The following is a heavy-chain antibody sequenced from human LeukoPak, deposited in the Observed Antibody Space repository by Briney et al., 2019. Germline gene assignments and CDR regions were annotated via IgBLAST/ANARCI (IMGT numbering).Heavy chain of an antibody. Sequence: SETLSLTCAVSGYSISSGYYWGWSRQPPGKGLEWIGSIYHSGSTYYNPSLKSRVTISVDTSKNQFSLKLSSVTAADTAAYYCARVGGYGPYYYYYYMDVWGKGTTVTVSS. V-gene: IGHV4-38-2*01. D-gene: IGHD1-26*01. CDR2: IYHSGST. CDR1: GYSISSGYY. CDR3: ARVGGYGPYYYYYYMDV. J-gene: IGHJ6*03.